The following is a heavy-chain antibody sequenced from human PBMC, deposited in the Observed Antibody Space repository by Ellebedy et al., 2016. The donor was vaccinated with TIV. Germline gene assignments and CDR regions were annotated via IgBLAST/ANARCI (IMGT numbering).Heavy chain of an antibody. CDR2: ITGSGSTI. CDR1: GFTFSSYS. D-gene: IGHD2/OR15-2a*01. Sequence: GESLKISCAASGFTFSSYSMNWVRQAPGKGPEWVSYITGSGSTIYYADSVKGRFTVSRDNAENSLYLQMDSLRAEDTAVYYCARTEKGTFYFAYWGQGTLVTVSS. V-gene: IGHV3-48*04. J-gene: IGHJ4*02. CDR3: ARTEKGTFYFAY.